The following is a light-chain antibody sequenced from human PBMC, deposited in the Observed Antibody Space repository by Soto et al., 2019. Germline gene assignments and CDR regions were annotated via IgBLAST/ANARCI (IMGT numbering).Light chain of an antibody. CDR1: SSNIGNNA. CDR2: YDD. Sequence: QLVLTQPTSVSEAPRQRVTISCSGSSSNIGNNAVNWYQQLPGKAPKLLIYYDDLLPSGVSDRFSGSKSGTSASLAISGLQSEDEADYYCAAWDDSLNGPVFGGGTKLTVL. J-gene: IGLJ2*01. CDR3: AAWDDSLNGPV. V-gene: IGLV1-36*01.